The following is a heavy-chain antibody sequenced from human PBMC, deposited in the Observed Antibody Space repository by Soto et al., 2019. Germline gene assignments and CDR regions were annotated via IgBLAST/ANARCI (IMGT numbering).Heavy chain of an antibody. CDR1: GYTFTGYY. CDR2: INPNSGGT. CDR3: ARGYCSGGSCYRGGNRFDP. Sequence: ASVKVSCKASGYTFTGYYMHWVRQAPGQGLEWMGWINPNSGGTNYAQKFQGWVTMTRDTSISTAYMELSRLRSDDTAVYYCARGYCSGGSCYRGGNRFDPWGQGTLVTVSS. D-gene: IGHD2-15*01. J-gene: IGHJ5*02. V-gene: IGHV1-2*04.